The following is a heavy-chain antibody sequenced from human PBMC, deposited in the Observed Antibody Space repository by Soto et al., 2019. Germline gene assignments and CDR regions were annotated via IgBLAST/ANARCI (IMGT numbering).Heavy chain of an antibody. CDR1: GYRITNYW. CDR3: ARGPTKERFDY. CDR2: IYPSDSDT. V-gene: IGHV5-51*01. Sequence: EESLKNSLKGSGYRITNYWVGWVRQMPGKGLEWMGIIYPSDSDTRYSPSFQGQVTISADKSISTAYLQWSSLKASDTAMFYCARGPTKERFDYWGQGTLVTVSS. D-gene: IGHD1-1*01. J-gene: IGHJ4*02.